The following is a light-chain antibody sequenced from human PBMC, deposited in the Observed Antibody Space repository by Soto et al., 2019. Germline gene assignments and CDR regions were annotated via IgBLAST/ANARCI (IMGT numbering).Light chain of an antibody. CDR2: ANN. V-gene: IGLV1-40*01. CDR3: QSYDSSLSVGV. CDR1: SSNIGAGYD. J-gene: IGLJ2*01. Sequence: QSALTQPPSVSGAPGQRVTISCTGSSSNIGAGYDVHWYQQLPGTAPKLLIYANNNRPSGVPDRFSGSKSGTSASLAITGLQAEDEADYYCQSYDSSLSVGVFGGGTKLTVL.